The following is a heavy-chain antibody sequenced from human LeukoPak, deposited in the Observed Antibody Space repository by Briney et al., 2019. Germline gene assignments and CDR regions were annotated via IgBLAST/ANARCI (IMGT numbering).Heavy chain of an antibody. D-gene: IGHD3-22*01. V-gene: IGHV3-23*01. Sequence: PGGSLRLSCAASGFTFSDFAMNWVGQAPGKGLEWVSGIGGGGTNTDYADSVKGRFTISRDNYKNTLTLHMSSLRADDTAVYFCAKDARGYHRPIDHWGQGILVTVSS. CDR2: IGGGGTNT. CDR1: GFTFSDFA. J-gene: IGHJ4*02. CDR3: AKDARGYHRPIDH.